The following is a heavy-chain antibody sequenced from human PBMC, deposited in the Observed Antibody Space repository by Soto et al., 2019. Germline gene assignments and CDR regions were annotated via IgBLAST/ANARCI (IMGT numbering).Heavy chain of an antibody. J-gene: IGHJ4*02. CDR3: ARDNSAANGVLDN. Sequence: ASVKVSCKASGYTFTNYYLHWVRQAPGQGLEWVGMINPSARSASYAQKLRGGLTMDRDTSTTTVYMELSRLTSEDTAVYYCARDNSAANGVLDNWGLGTLVTVSS. V-gene: IGHV1-46*04. D-gene: IGHD1-1*01. CDR1: GYTFTNYY. CDR2: INPSARSA.